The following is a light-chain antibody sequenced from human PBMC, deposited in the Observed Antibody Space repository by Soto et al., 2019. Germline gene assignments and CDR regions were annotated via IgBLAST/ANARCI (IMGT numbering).Light chain of an antibody. V-gene: IGKV3-20*01. J-gene: IGKJ5*01. CDR3: QQYAASPIT. Sequence: EIVLTQSPGTLSVSAGEGTTLSCRASQTVSKNYLAWYQQKPGQAPRLLIYAASSRTTGIPDRFSSSGSGTEFTLTISRLDPEDFAVFYCQQYAASPITFGQGTRLEI. CDR2: AAS. CDR1: QTVSKNY.